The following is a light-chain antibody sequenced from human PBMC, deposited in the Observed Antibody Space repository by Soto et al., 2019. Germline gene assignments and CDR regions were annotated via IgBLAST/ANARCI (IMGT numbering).Light chain of an antibody. CDR3: SSYTSRGTRYV. CDR1: SSEVGGYNY. Sequence: QSVLTQPASVSGSPGQSITISCTGTSSEVGGYNYVSWYQQHPGKAPKLMIYDVSNRPSGVSNRFSGSKSGNTASLTISGLQAEDEADYYCSSYTSRGTRYVFGTGTKVTVL. J-gene: IGLJ1*01. V-gene: IGLV2-14*01. CDR2: DVS.